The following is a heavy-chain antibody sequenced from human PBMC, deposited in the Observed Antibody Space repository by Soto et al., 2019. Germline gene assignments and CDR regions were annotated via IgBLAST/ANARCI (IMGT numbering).Heavy chain of an antibody. CDR3: ARGGTGTADGRVYQGMDV. J-gene: IGHJ6*02. D-gene: IGHD6-13*01. CDR1: GYTFTTYY. Sequence: QVQLVQSGAQVREPGASVKVFCKASGYTFTTYYIHWVRQAPGQGLEWMGIINPLAGTTSSAQKFKGQLSSFRDPSTTTVNMELRDLTSEATAVYSCARGGTGTADGRVYQGMDVWGQGTTVTVSS. V-gene: IGHV1-46*01. CDR2: INPLAGTT.